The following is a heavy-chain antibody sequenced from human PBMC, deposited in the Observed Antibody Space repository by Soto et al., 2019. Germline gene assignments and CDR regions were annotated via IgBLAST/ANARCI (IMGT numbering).Heavy chain of an antibody. V-gene: IGHV3-7*03. Sequence: PGGSLRLSCVASGFTFSGYWMSWVRQAPGKGLEWVAKIKQDGSERHYVDSVKGRFTISRDNANNSVFLQMNNLRDEDTAVYYCVIDPGPRPAASRGPGWFDPCGQGTLVTVSS. J-gene: IGHJ5*02. CDR2: IKQDGSER. CDR1: GFTFSGYW. D-gene: IGHD2-2*01. CDR3: VIDPGPRPAASRGPGWFDP.